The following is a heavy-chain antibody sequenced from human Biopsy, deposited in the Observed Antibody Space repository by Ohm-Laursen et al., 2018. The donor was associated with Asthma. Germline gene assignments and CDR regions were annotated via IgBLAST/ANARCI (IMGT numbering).Heavy chain of an antibody. D-gene: IGHD3-22*01. CDR1: GDSITSGGCC. CDR3: ARIPRRSGSYFVDY. Sequence: TLSLTCTVSGDSITSGGCCWNWIRQHPGKGLEWIGYIHHSGTSYFNPSLKSRVSFSRDPSKNQFSLRLTSVTAADTAMYYCARIPRRSGSYFVDYWGQGTLVIVSS. V-gene: IGHV4-31*03. CDR2: IHHSGTS. J-gene: IGHJ4*02.